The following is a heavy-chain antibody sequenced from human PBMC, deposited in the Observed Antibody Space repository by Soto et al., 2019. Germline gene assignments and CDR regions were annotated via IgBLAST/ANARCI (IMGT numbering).Heavy chain of an antibody. Sequence: GGSLRLSCAASGFTFSSYAMHWVRQAPGKGLEWVAVISYDGSNKYYADSVKGRFTISRDNSKNTLFLEMNSLRVEDTAVYFCAKDFKVSGSHYGTLNYYYGMDVWGQGTPVTVYS. D-gene: IGHD3-10*01. V-gene: IGHV3-30-3*01. CDR3: AKDFKVSGSHYGTLNYYYGMDV. CDR1: GFTFSSYA. J-gene: IGHJ6*02. CDR2: ISYDGSNK.